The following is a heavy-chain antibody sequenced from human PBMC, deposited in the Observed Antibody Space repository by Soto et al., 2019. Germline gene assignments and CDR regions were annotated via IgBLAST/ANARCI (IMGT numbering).Heavy chain of an antibody. D-gene: IGHD2-15*01. CDR1: GFTLHNYG. CDR2: MWYDGLRQ. CDR3: VRESTPPFFDS. Sequence: PRGSLRLSCVGSGFTLHNYGVHWVRQAPGKGLEWVALMWYDGLRQTYADSVRGRFTISRDSSTNTIYLQMNSLRAEDTATYFCVRESTPPFFDSWGQGTPVTVSS. V-gene: IGHV3-33*01. J-gene: IGHJ4*02.